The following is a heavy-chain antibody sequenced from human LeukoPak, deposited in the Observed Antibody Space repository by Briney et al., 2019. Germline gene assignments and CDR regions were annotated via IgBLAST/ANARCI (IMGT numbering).Heavy chain of an antibody. CDR2: ISGSGGST. V-gene: IGHV3-23*01. Sequence: PGGSLRLSCAASGFTFSSYAMSWVRQAPGKGLEWVSAISGSGGSTYYADSVKGRFTISRDNSKNTLYLQMNSLRAEDTAVYYCATGAQYYYGAGSYLRFWGQGTLVTVSS. J-gene: IGHJ4*02. CDR1: GFTFSSYA. CDR3: ATGAQYYYGAGSYLRF. D-gene: IGHD3-10*01.